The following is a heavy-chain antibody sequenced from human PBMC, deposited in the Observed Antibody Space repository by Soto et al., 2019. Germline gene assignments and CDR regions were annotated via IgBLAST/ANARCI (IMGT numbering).Heavy chain of an antibody. CDR2: INSDGSST. D-gene: IGHD2-15*01. J-gene: IGHJ4*02. CDR3: VRTSLVVAAATREDY. Sequence: EVQLVESGGGLVQPGGSLRLSCAASGFTFSSYWMHWVRQAPGKGLVWVSRINSDGSSTSYADSVKGRFTISRDNAKNTLYLQMNSLSAEETAVYYCVRTSLVVAAATREDYWGQGTLVTVSS. CDR1: GFTFSSYW. V-gene: IGHV3-74*01.